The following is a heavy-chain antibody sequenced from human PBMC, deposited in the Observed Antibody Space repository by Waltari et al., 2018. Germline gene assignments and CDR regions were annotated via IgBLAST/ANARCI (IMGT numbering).Heavy chain of an antibody. CDR1: GYIFTDYY. J-gene: IGHJ4*02. Sequence: QVQLVQSGAEVKRPGASVKVSCKASGYIFTDYYMHWVRQAPGQGLEWMGWINPNSGGTNYAQKFQGRVIMTRDTSIGTVYMELSSLQSDDTAIYYCASWSAPFDYWGQGTLVTVSS. CDR2: INPNSGGT. V-gene: IGHV1-2*02. CDR3: ASWSAPFDY. D-gene: IGHD3-3*01.